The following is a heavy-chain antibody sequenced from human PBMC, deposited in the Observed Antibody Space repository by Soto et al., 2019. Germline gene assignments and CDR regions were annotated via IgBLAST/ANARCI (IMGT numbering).Heavy chain of an antibody. CDR1: GFTFSSYS. V-gene: IGHV3-48*02. J-gene: IGHJ6*02. CDR2: ISSSSSTI. CDR3: ARDTLLIVGATDHYYYYGMDV. D-gene: IGHD1-26*01. Sequence: PGGSLRLSCAASGFTFSSYSMNWVRQAPGKGLEWVSYISSSSSTIYYADSVKGRFTISRDNAKNSLYLQMNSLRDEDTAVYYCARDTLLIVGATDHYYYYGMDVWGQGTTVTVSS.